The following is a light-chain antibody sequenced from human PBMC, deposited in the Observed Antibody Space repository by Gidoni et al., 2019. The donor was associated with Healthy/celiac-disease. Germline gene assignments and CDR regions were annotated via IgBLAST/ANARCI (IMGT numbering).Light chain of an antibody. J-gene: IGKJ3*01. CDR2: DAS. CDR3: QQRSNWPPGT. V-gene: IGKV3-11*01. CDR1: QSVSSY. Sequence: EIVFTRSPATLSLSPGERATLSCRASQSVSSYLAWYQQKPGQAPRLLIYDASNRATGIPARFSGSGSGTDFTLTISSLEPEDFAVYYCQQRSNWPPGTFXPXTKVDIK.